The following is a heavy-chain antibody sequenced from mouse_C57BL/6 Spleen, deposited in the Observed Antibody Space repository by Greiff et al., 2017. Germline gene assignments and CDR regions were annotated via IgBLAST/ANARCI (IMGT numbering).Heavy chain of an antibody. Sequence: VQLQQSGPGLVKPGPSVKLSCTASGFSFTGYYMNWVKQSPETSLEWIGEINPSTGGTTYSQKFKANATLSVDKSTSTANMQVKSLTTEDSAVYYCARDLGKGGYFDYWGQGTTLTVSS. V-gene: IGHV1-42*01. CDR2: INPSTGGT. CDR1: GFSFTGYY. CDR3: ARDLGKGGYFDY. J-gene: IGHJ2*01. D-gene: IGHD4-1*01.